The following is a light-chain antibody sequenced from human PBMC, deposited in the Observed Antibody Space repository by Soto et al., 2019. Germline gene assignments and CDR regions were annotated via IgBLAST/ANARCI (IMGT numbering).Light chain of an antibody. V-gene: IGLV2-14*01. CDR1: SSDVGGYTY. J-gene: IGLJ1*01. CDR2: DVS. Sequence: QSALTQPASVSGSPGQSITISCTGSSSDVGGYTYVSWYQQHPGKAPKLMIYDVSTRPSGVSNRFSGSKSGNTASLTISGLQAEDGADYYCSSYTSSSLYVFGTGTKLIVL. CDR3: SSYTSSSLYV.